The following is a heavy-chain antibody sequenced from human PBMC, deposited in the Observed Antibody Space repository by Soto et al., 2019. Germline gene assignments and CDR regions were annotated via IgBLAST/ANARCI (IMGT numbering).Heavy chain of an antibody. V-gene: IGHV3-7*01. Sequence: PGGSLRLSCAASGFTFSSYAMSWVRQAPGKGLEWVANINEDGSEKYYVDSAKGRLTISRDNAKNSLYLQMSSLRAEDTAVYYCARDLFDYWGQGTLVTVSS. J-gene: IGHJ4*02. CDR2: INEDGSEK. CDR3: ARDLFDY. CDR1: GFTFSSYA.